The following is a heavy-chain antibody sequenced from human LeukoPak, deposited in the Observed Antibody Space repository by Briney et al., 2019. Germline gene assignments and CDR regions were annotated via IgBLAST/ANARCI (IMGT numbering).Heavy chain of an antibody. J-gene: IGHJ3*02. CDR1: GGTFSSYA. CDR2: IIPILGIA. Sequence: GASVKVSCKASGGTFSSYAISWVRQAPGQGLEWMGRIIPILGIANYAQKFQGRVTITADKSTSTAYMELSSLRSEDTAVYYCARAGYVVYDSSGLELEDAFDIWGQGTMVTVSS. V-gene: IGHV1-69*04. D-gene: IGHD3-22*01. CDR3: ARAGYVVYDSSGLELEDAFDI.